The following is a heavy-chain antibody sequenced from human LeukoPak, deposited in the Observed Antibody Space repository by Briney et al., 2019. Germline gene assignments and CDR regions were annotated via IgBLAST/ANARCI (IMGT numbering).Heavy chain of an antibody. CDR3: AKVRFGVTARYYFDY. J-gene: IGHJ4*02. CDR2: IRGSGTST. V-gene: IGHV3-23*01. Sequence: PGGSLRLSCAGSGFTFSSCGMSWVRQAPGKGLEWVSCIRGSGTSTYYAASVKGRFTISRNNSKNTLYLQMNSLRAEDTAVYYCAKVRFGVTARYYFDYWGQGTLVTVSS. D-gene: IGHD3-10*01. CDR1: GFTFSSCG.